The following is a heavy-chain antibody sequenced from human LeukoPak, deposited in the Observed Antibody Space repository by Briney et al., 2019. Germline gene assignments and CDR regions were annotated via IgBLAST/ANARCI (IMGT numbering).Heavy chain of an antibody. Sequence: PGGSLRLSCAASGFTFTSYAMNWVRQAPGKGLEWVSVLSGSGDSTYYADSVEGRFTISRDNSKNTLFLQMNSLRAEDTAVYYCAKGTRDSCYSPVDYWGQGTLVTVSS. V-gene: IGHV3-23*01. CDR3: AKGTRDSCYSPVDY. CDR1: GFTFTSYA. CDR2: LSGSGDST. J-gene: IGHJ4*02. D-gene: IGHD2-15*01.